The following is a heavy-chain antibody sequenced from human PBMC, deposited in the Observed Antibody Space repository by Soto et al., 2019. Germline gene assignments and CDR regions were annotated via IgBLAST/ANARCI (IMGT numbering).Heavy chain of an antibody. V-gene: IGHV3-21*01. J-gene: IGHJ5*02. D-gene: IGHD6-13*01. CDR3: TRDASRDSSARGWFDP. CDR1: GFTYRSST. CDR2: ISSTSADR. Sequence: EGSLRLSCAASGFTYRSSTMNWVRQAPGKGLEWVSTISSTSADRSYTDALRGRFTITRDNAKNSLQLQVNSLRAEDTAVYYCTRDASRDSSARGWFDPWGPGTLVTVSS.